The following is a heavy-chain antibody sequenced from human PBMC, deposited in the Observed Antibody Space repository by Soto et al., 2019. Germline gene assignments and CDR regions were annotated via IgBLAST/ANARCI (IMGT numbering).Heavy chain of an antibody. J-gene: IGHJ6*02. V-gene: IGHV1-69*13. CDR2: IIPIFGTA. Sequence: SVKVSCKASGDTFSSYAISWVRQAPGQGLEWMGGIIPIFGTANYAQKFQGRVTITADESTSTAYMELSSLRSEDTAVYYCATGGTTVILKHYYYYYGMDVWGQGTTVTVSS. CDR3: ATGGTTVILKHYYYYYGMDV. D-gene: IGHD4-17*01. CDR1: GDTFSSYA.